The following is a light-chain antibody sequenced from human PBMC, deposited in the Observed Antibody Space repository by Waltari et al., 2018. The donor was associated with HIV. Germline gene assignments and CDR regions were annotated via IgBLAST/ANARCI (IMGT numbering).Light chain of an antibody. Sequence: QSVLTQPPSVSAAPGHTVFISCSGGSSTIGNNYVSCLQQLPRTAPKFIIYDNNKRPSGIPDRVSGSMSGTSATLSITGLQSGDEADYYCGTWDTSLSAGVFGGGTKVTVL. CDR3: GTWDTSLSAGV. V-gene: IGLV1-51*01. J-gene: IGLJ3*02. CDR2: DNN. CDR1: SSTIGNNY.